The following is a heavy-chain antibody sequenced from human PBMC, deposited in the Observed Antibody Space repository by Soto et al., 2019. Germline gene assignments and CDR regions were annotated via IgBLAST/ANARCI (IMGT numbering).Heavy chain of an antibody. CDR1: GGTFSSYA. V-gene: IGHV1-69*10. J-gene: IGHJ4*02. D-gene: IGHD3-10*01. Sequence: ASVKVSCKASGGTFSSYAISWVRQAPGQGLEWMGGIIPILGIANYAQKFQGRVTITADKSTSPAYMELSSLRSEDTAVYYCARDIHDYYGSGSYYDYWGQGTLVTVSS. CDR2: IIPILGIA. CDR3: ARDIHDYYGSGSYYDY.